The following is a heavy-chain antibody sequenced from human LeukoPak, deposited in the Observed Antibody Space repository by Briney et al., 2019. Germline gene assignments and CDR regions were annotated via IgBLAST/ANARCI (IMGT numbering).Heavy chain of an antibody. CDR2: IWYDGSNK. Sequence: GGSLRLSCAASGFNFSNYGMHWVRQPPGKGLEWVAVIWYDGSNKYYADSVKGRFTISRDNSKNTLYLQMNSLRAEDTAVYYCAKDLEDYYYYGMDVWGQGTTVTVSS. CDR1: GFNFSNYG. CDR3: AKDLEDYYYYGMDV. V-gene: IGHV3-33*06. J-gene: IGHJ6*02.